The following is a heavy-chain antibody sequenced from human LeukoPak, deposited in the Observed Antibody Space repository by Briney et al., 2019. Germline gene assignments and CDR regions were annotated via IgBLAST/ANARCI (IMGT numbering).Heavy chain of an antibody. CDR2: IYYSGST. V-gene: IGHV4-39*07. J-gene: IGHJ4*02. Sequence: SETLSLTCTVSGGSISSSSYYWGWIRHPPGKGLEWIGSIYYSGSTYYNPSLKSRVTISVDTSKNQFSLKLSSVTAADTAVYYCALFVVRGVIILIDYWGQGTLVTVSS. CDR1: GGSISSSSYY. CDR3: ALFVVRGVIILIDY. D-gene: IGHD3-10*01.